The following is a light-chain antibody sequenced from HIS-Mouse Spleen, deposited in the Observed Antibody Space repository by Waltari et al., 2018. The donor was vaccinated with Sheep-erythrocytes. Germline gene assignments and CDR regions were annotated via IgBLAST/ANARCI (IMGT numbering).Light chain of an antibody. CDR3: CSYAGSSTPWV. J-gene: IGLJ3*02. CDR1: SSDVGRYNL. Sequence: QSALTQPASVSGSPGQPITISCTGPSSDVGRYNLVSCYQQHPGKAPKLMSYEGSKRPSGVSNRISGSKSGNTASLTISGLQAEDEADYYCCSYAGSSTPWVFGGGTKLTVL. CDR2: EGS. V-gene: IGLV2-23*01.